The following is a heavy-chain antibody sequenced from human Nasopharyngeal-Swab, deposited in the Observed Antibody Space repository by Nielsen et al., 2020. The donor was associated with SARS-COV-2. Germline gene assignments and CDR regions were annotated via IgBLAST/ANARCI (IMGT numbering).Heavy chain of an antibody. J-gene: IGHJ4*02. CDR3: AKDFADWFFFDY. V-gene: IGHV3-9*01. CDR2: ISWNSGTI. CDR1: GFTFEDYT. Sequence: GGSLRLSCAASGFTFEDYTKHWVRQVPGKGLEWVACISWNSGTIGYADSVKGRFTISRDNAKNSLFLQMNSLRPEDTALYYCAKDFADWFFFDYWGQGALVSVSS. D-gene: IGHD3-9*01.